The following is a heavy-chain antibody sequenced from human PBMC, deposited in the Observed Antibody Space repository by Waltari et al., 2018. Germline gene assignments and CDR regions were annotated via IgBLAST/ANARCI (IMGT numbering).Heavy chain of an antibody. J-gene: IGHJ5*02. Sequence: QVQLQQWGAGLLKPSETLSLTCAVYGGSFSGYYWSWIRQPPGKGLEWIGEINHSGSTNYNPSLKSRVTISVDTSKNQFSLKLSSVTAADTAVYYCARGRKVLRFLEYTNWFDPWGQGTLVTVSS. CDR2: INHSGST. V-gene: IGHV4-34*01. D-gene: IGHD3-3*01. CDR1: GGSFSGYY. CDR3: ARGRKVLRFLEYTNWFDP.